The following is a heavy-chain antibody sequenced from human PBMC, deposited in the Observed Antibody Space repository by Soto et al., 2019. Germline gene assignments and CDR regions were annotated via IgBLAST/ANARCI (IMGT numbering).Heavy chain of an antibody. V-gene: IGHV3-74*01. CDR2: INGDGSST. D-gene: IGHD6-19*01. J-gene: IGHJ4*02. Sequence: EVQLLESGGGLVQPGGSLRLSCAASGFTFSSYWMHWVRQAPGKRLVWVSHINGDGSSTSYADSVKGRFTISRDNAKNTLYLQMNSLRAEDTAVYYCARDWEAVAGFDYWGQGTLVTVSS. CDR1: GFTFSSYW. CDR3: ARDWEAVAGFDY.